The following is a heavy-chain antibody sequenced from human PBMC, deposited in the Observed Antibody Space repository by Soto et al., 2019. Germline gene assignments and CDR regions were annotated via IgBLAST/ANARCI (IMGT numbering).Heavy chain of an antibody. D-gene: IGHD5-18*01. CDR3: ARDGISGYSYSYYYYGMDV. J-gene: IGHJ6*02. CDR1: GGSISSGDYY. CDR2: IYYSGST. V-gene: IGHV4-30-4*01. Sequence: SETLSLTCTVSGGSISSGDYYWSWIRQPPGKGLEWIGYIYYSGSTYYNPSLKSRVTISVDTSKNQFSLKLSSVTAADTAVYYCARDGISGYSYSYYYYGMDVWGQGTTVTVSS.